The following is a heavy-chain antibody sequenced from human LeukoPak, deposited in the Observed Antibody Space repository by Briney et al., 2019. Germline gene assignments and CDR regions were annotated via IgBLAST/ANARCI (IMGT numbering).Heavy chain of an antibody. V-gene: IGHV4-39*07. CDR1: GGSMRSGDHH. Sequence: KASETLSLTCSVSGGSMRSGDHHWAWVRQPPGKGLEFIGSLDESGRPYYNRPLKSRVSISGDTSGKQFSLNLTSVTAADTAVYFCARDLGGYPFFMDVWGRGTTVIVSS. CDR3: ARDLGGYPFFMDV. J-gene: IGHJ6*03. CDR2: LDESGRP. D-gene: IGHD2-15*01.